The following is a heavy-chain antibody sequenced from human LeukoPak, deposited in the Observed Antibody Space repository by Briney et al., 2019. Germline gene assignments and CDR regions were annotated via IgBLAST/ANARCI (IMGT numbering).Heavy chain of an antibody. Sequence: ASVKVSCKASGYTFTSYDINWVRQATGQGLEWMGWMNPNSGNTGYAQKFQGRVTMTRNTSISTAYMELSSLRSEDTAVYYCARGLTRGYSGYAVGFDPWGQGTLATVSS. D-gene: IGHD5-12*01. CDR2: MNPNSGNT. CDR1: GYTFTSYD. J-gene: IGHJ5*02. CDR3: ARGLTRGYSGYAVGFDP. V-gene: IGHV1-8*01.